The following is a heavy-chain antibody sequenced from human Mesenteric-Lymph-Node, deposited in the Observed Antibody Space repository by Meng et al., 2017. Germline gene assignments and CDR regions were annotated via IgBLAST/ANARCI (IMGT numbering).Heavy chain of an antibody. CDR3: ADITAGF. J-gene: IGHJ4*02. V-gene: IGHV3-74*01. Sequence: EVQLVVSGGGFVPPGGSLRLSCAASGFSFSNYWMHWVRQATGKGLVWVSFINTDGSNTAYADSVKGRFTISRDNAKNTLYLQMNSLRVEDTAIYYCADITAGFWGQGTLVTVSS. D-gene: IGHD3-10*01. CDR1: GFSFSNYW. CDR2: INTDGSNT.